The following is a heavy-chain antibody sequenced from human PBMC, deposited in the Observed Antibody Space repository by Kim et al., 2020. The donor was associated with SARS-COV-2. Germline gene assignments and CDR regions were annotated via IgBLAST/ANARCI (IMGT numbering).Heavy chain of an antibody. V-gene: IGHV5-51*01. CDR3: ARHWIAVAGSPSGFFWGMDV. D-gene: IGHD6-19*01. J-gene: IGHJ6*02. CDR2: IYPGDSDT. CDR1: GYSFTSYW. Sequence: GESLKISCKGSGYSFTSYWIGWVRQMPGKGLEWMGIIYPGDSDTRYSPSFQGQVTISADKSISTAYLQWSSLKASDTAMYYCARHWIAVAGSPSGFFWGMDVWGQGTTVTVSS.